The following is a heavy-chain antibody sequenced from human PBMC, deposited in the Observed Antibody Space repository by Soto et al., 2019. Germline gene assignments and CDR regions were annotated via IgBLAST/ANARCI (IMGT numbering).Heavy chain of an antibody. D-gene: IGHD6-19*01. CDR3: TSYTAVAGTLDFDY. V-gene: IGHV1-2*02. CDR2: INPNSGGT. Sequence: ASVKVSCKASGYTFTGYYMHWVRQAPGQGLEWMGWINPNSGGTNYAQKFQGRVTMTRDTSISTAYMELSRLRSDDTAVYYCTSYTAVAGTLDFDYWGQGTLVTV. CDR1: GYTFTGYY. J-gene: IGHJ4*02.